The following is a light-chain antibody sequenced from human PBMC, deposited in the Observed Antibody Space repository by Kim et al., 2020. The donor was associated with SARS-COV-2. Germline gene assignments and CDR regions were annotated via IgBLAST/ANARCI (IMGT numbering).Light chain of an antibody. CDR1: QSVSSSY. J-gene: IGKJ1*01. Sequence: ALSLSPGERATLSCRASQSVSSSYLAWYQQKPGQAPRLLIYGASSRATGIPDRFSGSGSGTDFSLTISRLEPEDFAVYYCQQYHTFGQGTKVDIK. CDR2: GAS. V-gene: IGKV3-20*01. CDR3: QQYHT.